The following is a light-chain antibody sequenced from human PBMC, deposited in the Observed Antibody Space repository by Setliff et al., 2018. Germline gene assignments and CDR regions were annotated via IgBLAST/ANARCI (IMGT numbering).Light chain of an antibody. V-gene: IGLV2-23*02. Sequence: QSVLTQPASVSGSPGQSITISCTGTSSDVGSHNLVSWYQQHPDRAPKLILFEVTKRPSGISGRFSGSKSGNTASLTISGLQAEDEAHYFCCSYAGSNNPYIFGPGTKVTVL. CDR1: SSDVGSHNL. CDR2: EVT. J-gene: IGLJ1*01. CDR3: CSYAGSNNPYI.